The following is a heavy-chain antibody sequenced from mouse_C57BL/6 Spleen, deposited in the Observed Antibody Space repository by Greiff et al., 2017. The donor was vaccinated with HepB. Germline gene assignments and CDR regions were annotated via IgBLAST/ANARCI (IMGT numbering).Heavy chain of an antibody. CDR1: GYSFTGYY. Sequence: EVQLQQSGPELVKPGASVKISCKASGYSFTGYYMNWVKQSPEKSLEWIGEINPSTGGTTYNQKFKAKATLTVDTSSSTAYMQLKSLTSADSAVYYCARGYYVSSYGDWGQGTTLTVSS. CDR3: ARGYYVSSYGD. V-gene: IGHV1-42*01. D-gene: IGHD1-1*01. J-gene: IGHJ2*01. CDR2: INPSTGGT.